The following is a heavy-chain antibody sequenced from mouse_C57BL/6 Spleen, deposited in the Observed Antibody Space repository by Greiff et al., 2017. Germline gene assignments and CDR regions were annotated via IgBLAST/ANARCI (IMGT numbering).Heavy chain of an antibody. Sequence: EVKLMESGGGLVQPGGSMKLSCAASGFTFSDAWMDWVRQSPEKGLEWVAEIRNKDNNHATYYAESVKGRFTISRDDSKSSVYLQMNSLRAEDTGIYYCTVKGRGYFDYWGQGPTLTVSS. D-gene: IGHD2-13*01. CDR1: GFTFSDAW. CDR2: IRNKDNNHAT. V-gene: IGHV6-6*01. J-gene: IGHJ2*01. CDR3: TVKGRGYFDY.